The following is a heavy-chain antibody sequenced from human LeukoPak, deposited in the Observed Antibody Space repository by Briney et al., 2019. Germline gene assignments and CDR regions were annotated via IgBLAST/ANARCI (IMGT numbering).Heavy chain of an antibody. CDR3: ARDRSHSLSDFWSGPTFYNDY. CDR2: IKEDGSEM. J-gene: IGHJ4*02. V-gene: IGHV3-7*01. CDR1: GFSFSSYW. Sequence: PGGSLRLSCAASGFSFSSYWMSWVRQAPGKGLEWVANIKEDGSEMYYVDSVKGRFTISRDNAKNSLYLQMSSLRVEDTAVYYCARDRSHSLSDFWSGPTFYNDYWGQGILVTVSS. D-gene: IGHD3-3*01.